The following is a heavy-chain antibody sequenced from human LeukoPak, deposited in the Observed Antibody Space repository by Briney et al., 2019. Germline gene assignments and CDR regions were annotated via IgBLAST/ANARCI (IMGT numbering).Heavy chain of an antibody. Sequence: GASVKVSCKASGYTFTSYGISWVRQAPGQGLEWMGWISAYNGNTNYAQKFQGRVTMTRDTSISTAYMELSRLRSDDTAVYYCARDIQDIVVVPAAIPDYWGQGTLVTVSS. V-gene: IGHV1-18*01. D-gene: IGHD2-2*02. CDR1: GYTFTSYG. J-gene: IGHJ4*02. CDR3: ARDIQDIVVVPAAIPDY. CDR2: ISAYNGNT.